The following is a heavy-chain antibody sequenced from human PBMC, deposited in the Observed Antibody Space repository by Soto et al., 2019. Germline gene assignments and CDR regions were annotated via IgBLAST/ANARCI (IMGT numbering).Heavy chain of an antibody. CDR2: IYYSGST. CDR1: GGSISSYY. V-gene: IGHV4-59*08. Sequence: SETLSLTCTVSGGSISSYYWSWIRQPPGKGLEWIGYIYYSGSTNYNPSLKSRVTISVDTSKNQFSLKLSSVTAADTAVYYCARLKWLQSRLFDYWGQGTLVTVSS. CDR3: ARLKWLQSRLFDY. J-gene: IGHJ4*02. D-gene: IGHD5-12*01.